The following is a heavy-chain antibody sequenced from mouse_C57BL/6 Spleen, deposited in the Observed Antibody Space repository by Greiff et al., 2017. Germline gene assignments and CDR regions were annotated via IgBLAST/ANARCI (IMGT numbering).Heavy chain of an antibody. CDR1: GFTFSDYY. V-gene: IGHV5-16*01. Sequence: EVKLMDSEGGLVQPGSSMKLSCTASGFTFSDYYMAWVRQVPEKGLEWVANINYDGSSTYYLDSLKSRFILSRDNAKNILYLQMSSLKSEDTATYYCARDEYYYGSSYAFDVWGTGTTVTVSS. D-gene: IGHD1-1*01. CDR2: INYDGSST. J-gene: IGHJ1*03. CDR3: ARDEYYYGSSYAFDV.